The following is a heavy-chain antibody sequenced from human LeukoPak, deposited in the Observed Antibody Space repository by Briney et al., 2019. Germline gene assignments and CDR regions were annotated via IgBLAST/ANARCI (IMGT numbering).Heavy chain of an antibody. J-gene: IGHJ6*03. CDR2: IYYSGST. D-gene: IGHD3-22*01. CDR3: ARATNYYDSSGYYYYYYMDV. CDR1: GGSISSYY. Sequence: SETLSLTCTVSGGSISSYYWSWIRQPPGKGLEWIGYIYYSGSTNYNPSLKSRVTISVDTSKNQFSLKLSSVTAADTAVYYCARATNYYDSSGYYYYYYMDVWGKGTTVTVSS. V-gene: IGHV4-59*01.